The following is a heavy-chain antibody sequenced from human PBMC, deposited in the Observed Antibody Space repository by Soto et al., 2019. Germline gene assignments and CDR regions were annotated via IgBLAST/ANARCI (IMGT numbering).Heavy chain of an antibody. J-gene: IGHJ2*01. D-gene: IGHD3-3*01. CDR2: IKEDGREM. Sequence: PGGSLRLSCVASGFNFKNYWMNWVRQAPGKGLEWVANIKEDGREMHYVDSVRGRFTISRDNAKNTLYLQMHSLRAEDTAVYYCAKDVSSGITSFDLWGRGTLVTVSS. V-gene: IGHV3-7*03. CDR3: AKDVSSGITSFDL. CDR1: GFNFKNYW.